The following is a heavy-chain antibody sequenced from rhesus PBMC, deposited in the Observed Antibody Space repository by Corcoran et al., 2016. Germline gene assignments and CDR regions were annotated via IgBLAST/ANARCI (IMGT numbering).Heavy chain of an antibody. V-gene: IGHV3S5*01. J-gene: IGHJ4*01. Sequence: EVQLVETGGGLVQPGGSLKLSCAASGFTFSSYGMSWVRQASGNGLEWVSAINCGGGATYDAISVKGRFTISRDNSKNTLTLQMNSLRADDTAVYYCGKGYNFWTATTNFDFWGQGVLVTVSS. CDR3: GKGYNFWTATTNFDF. D-gene: IGHD3-3*01. CDR2: INCGGGAT. CDR1: GFTFSSYG.